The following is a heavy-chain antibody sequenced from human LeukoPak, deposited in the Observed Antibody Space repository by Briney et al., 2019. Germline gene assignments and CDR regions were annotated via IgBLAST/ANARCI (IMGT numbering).Heavy chain of an antibody. CDR1: GGSISSYY. CDR3: ARSEMYYYDSSGYYPKYFQH. Sequence: KPSETLSLTCTVSGGSISSYYWSWIRQPPGKGLEWIGYIYYSGSTNYHPSLKSRVTISVDTSKNQFSLKLSSVTAADTAVYYCARSEMYYYDSSGYYPKYFQHWGQGTLVTVSS. V-gene: IGHV4-59*01. CDR2: IYYSGST. D-gene: IGHD3-22*01. J-gene: IGHJ1*01.